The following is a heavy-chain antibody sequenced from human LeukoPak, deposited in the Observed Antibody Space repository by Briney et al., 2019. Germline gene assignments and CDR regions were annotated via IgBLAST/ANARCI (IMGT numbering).Heavy chain of an antibody. V-gene: IGHV3-53*01. Sequence: ETLSLTCSVSGGSISSGGYYWSWVRQAPGKGLEWVSVIYRGGGTYYADSVKGRFTISRDNSKNTLYLQMNSLRAEDTAVYYCSGGSRRGSFDIWGQGTMVTVSS. CDR1: GGSISSGGYY. CDR3: SGGSRRGSFDI. CDR2: IYRGGGT. J-gene: IGHJ3*02. D-gene: IGHD1-26*01.